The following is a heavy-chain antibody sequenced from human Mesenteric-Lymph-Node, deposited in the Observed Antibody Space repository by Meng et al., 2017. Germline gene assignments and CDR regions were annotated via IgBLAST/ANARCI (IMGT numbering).Heavy chain of an antibody. CDR3: AKKTGYCSSTACFDY. J-gene: IGHJ4*02. Sequence: GESLKISCAASGFTVSSNYMSWVRQAPGKGLEWVSVIYSCGSTYYADSVKGRFTISRDNSKNTLYLQMNSLRAEDTAIYYCAKKTGYCSSTACFDYWGQGTLVTVSS. D-gene: IGHD2-2*01. V-gene: IGHV3-53*01. CDR1: GFTVSSNY. CDR2: IYSCGST.